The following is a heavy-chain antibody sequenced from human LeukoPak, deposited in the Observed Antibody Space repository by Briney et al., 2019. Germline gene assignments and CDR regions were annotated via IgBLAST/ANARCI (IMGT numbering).Heavy chain of an antibody. D-gene: IGHD3-3*01. CDR3: ARNGGIRFLEWLFDY. J-gene: IGHJ4*02. V-gene: IGHV4-61*02. Sequence: SETLSLTCTVSGDSISSNSNYYWSWIRQPAGKGLEWIGRTHTSGSTSYNPSLKSRVTISVDTSKNQFSLNLNSVTAEDTAVYYCARNGGIRFLEWLFDYWGQGTLVTVSS. CDR1: GDSISSNSNYY. CDR2: THTSGST.